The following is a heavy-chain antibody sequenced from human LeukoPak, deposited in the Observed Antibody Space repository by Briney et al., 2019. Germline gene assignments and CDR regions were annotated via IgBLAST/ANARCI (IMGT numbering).Heavy chain of an antibody. CDR3: ARSSGSGYGMDV. CDR2: IYHSGST. J-gene: IGHJ6*02. CDR1: GGSISSYY. V-gene: IGHV4-59*08. Sequence: SETLSLTCTVSGGSISSYYWSWIRQPPGKGLEWIGYIYHSGSTNYNPSLKSRVTISVDTSKNQFSLKLSSVTAADTAVYYCARSSGSGYGMDVWGQGTTVTVSS. D-gene: IGHD3-10*01.